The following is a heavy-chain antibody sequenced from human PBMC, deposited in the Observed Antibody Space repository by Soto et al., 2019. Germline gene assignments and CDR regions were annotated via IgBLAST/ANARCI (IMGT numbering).Heavy chain of an antibody. J-gene: IGHJ3*02. V-gene: IGHV3-30-3*01. CDR1: GFTFSSYA. CDR3: ARDINPSDYYDSSYAFDI. CDR2: ISYDGSNK. Sequence: GGSLRLSCAASGFTFSSYAMHWVRQAPGKGLEWVAVISYDGSNKYYADSVKGRFTISRDNSKNTLYLQMNSLRAEDTAVYYCARDINPSDYYDSSYAFDIWGQGTMVTVSS. D-gene: IGHD3-22*01.